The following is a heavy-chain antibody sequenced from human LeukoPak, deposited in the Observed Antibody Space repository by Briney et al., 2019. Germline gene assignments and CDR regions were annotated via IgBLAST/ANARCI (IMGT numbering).Heavy chain of an antibody. CDR2: IYYSGST. D-gene: IGHD4-11*01. J-gene: IGHJ6*03. Sequence: SETLSLTCTVSGGSISSYYWSWIRQPPGKGLEWIGYIYYSGSTDYNPSLKSRVTISVDTSKNQFSLKLSSVTAADTAVYYCARATSHYYYYYMDVWGKGTTVTISS. V-gene: IGHV4-59*01. CDR1: GGSISSYY. CDR3: ARATSHYYYYYMDV.